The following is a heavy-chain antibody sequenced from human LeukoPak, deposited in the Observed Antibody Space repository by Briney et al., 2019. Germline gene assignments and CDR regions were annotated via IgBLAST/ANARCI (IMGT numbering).Heavy chain of an antibody. D-gene: IGHD3-9*01. J-gene: IGHJ4*02. CDR2: INHNGEAI. V-gene: IGHV3-48*02. Sequence: GGSLRLSCAASGFPFSSHVLSWVRQAPGKGLEWIAYINHNGEAIYYPDFVKGRFIISRDNAKNSLLLQMNDLRDEDTAVYYCARDYDWAFDFWGQGTRVTVSS. CDR3: ARDYDWAFDF. CDR1: GFPFSSHV.